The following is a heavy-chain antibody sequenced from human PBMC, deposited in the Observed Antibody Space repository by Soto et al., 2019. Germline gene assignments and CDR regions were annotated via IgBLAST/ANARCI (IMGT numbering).Heavy chain of an antibody. V-gene: IGHV4-30-2*01. CDR1: GGSISSGGYS. CDR3: ARGSSIVANNWFDP. J-gene: IGHJ5*02. CDR2: IYHSGST. D-gene: IGHD5-12*01. Sequence: PSETLSLTCAVSGGSISSGGYSWSWIRQPPGKGLEWIGYIYHSGSTYYNPSLKSRVTISVDRSKNQFSLKLSSVTAANTAVYYCARGSSIVANNWFDPWGQGTLVTVSS.